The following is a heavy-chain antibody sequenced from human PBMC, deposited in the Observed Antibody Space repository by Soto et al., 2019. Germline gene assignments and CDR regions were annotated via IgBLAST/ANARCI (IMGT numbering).Heavy chain of an antibody. J-gene: IGHJ4*02. V-gene: IGHV4-30-4*01. Sequence: TSETLSLTCTVSGGSISSGDYYWSWIRQPPGKGLEWIGYIYYSGGTNYNPSLKSRVTISVDTSKNQFSLKLSSVTAADTAVYYCARRYGDCFDYWGQGTLVTVSS. D-gene: IGHD4-17*01. CDR3: ARRYGDCFDY. CDR2: IYYSGGT. CDR1: GGSISSGDYY.